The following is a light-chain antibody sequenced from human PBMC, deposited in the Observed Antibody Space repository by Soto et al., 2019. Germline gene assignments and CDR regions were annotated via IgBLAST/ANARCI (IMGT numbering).Light chain of an antibody. Sequence: EIVLTQSPATLSLSPGERATLSCRASQSVSSYLAWYQQKPGQAPRLLIYDASNRATGIPARFSGSGSGTGFTLTISSLEPEDFAVYYCQQRSGWRTFGQWTRVEIK. J-gene: IGKJ1*01. V-gene: IGKV3-11*01. CDR2: DAS. CDR3: QQRSGWRT. CDR1: QSVSSY.